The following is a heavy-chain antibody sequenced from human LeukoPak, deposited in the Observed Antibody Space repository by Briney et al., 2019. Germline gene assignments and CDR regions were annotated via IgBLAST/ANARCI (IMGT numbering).Heavy chain of an antibody. CDR1: GFTFSSYA. CDR2: ISGSGGST. D-gene: IGHD6-6*01. CDR3: ARVAFRSSSYISGIDY. V-gene: IGHV3-23*01. J-gene: IGHJ4*02. Sequence: GGSLRLSCAASGFTFSSYAMSWVRQAPGKGLEWASAISGSGGSTYYADSVKGRFTISRDNSKNTLYLQMDSLRAEDTAVYYCARVAFRSSSYISGIDYWGQGTLVTVSS.